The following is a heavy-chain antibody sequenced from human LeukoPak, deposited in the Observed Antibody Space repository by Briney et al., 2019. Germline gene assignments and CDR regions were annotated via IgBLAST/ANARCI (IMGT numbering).Heavy chain of an antibody. CDR3: ARDRAGWIVVGIDY. Sequence: GGSLRLSCAASEFTFSSYSMNWVRQAPGKGLEWVSYISSSSSTIYYADSVKGRFTISRDNAKNSLYLQMNSLRDEDTAVYYCARDRAGWIVVGIDYWGQGTLVTVSS. CDR2: ISSSSSTI. J-gene: IGHJ4*02. D-gene: IGHD3-22*01. V-gene: IGHV3-48*02. CDR1: EFTFSSYS.